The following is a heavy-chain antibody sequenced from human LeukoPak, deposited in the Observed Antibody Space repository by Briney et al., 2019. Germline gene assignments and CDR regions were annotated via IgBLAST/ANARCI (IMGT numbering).Heavy chain of an antibody. CDR3: ARHRVYDILTVAGMDV. Sequence: HGESLKFSCKGSGYNFTSSWIGWVRQMPGKGLEWMGIIYPGDSDTRYSPSFQGQVTISADKSISTAYLQWSSLKASDTAMYYCARHRVYDILTVAGMDVWLQATTVSVSS. CDR2: IYPGDSDT. CDR1: GYNFTSSW. J-gene: IGHJ6*02. D-gene: IGHD3-9*01. V-gene: IGHV5-51*01.